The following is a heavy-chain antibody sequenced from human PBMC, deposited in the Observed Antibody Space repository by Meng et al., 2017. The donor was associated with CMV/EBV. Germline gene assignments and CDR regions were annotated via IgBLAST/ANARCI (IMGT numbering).Heavy chain of an antibody. J-gene: IGHJ4*02. Sequence: SGYTFTSDGISWVRQAPGQGLEWMGWISAYNGNTNYAQKLQGRVTMTTDTSTSTAYMELRSLRSDDTAVYYCARGCGGDCSGFFDYWGQGTLVTVSS. CDR1: GYTFTSDG. CDR3: ARGCGGDCSGFFDY. D-gene: IGHD2-21*01. V-gene: IGHV1-18*01. CDR2: ISAYNGNT.